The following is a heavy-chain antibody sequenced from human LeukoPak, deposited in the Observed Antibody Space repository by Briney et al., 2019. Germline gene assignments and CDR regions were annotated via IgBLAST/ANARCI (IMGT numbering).Heavy chain of an antibody. D-gene: IGHD6-13*01. CDR3: AREVAAAYYFDY. Sequence: SETLSLTCTVSGGSISSGDYYWGWIRQPPGKGLEWIGYIYYSGSTYYNPSLKSRVTISVDTSKNQFSLKLSSVTAADTAVYYCAREVAAAYYFDYWGQGTLVTVSS. CDR2: IYYSGST. CDR1: GGSISSGDYY. V-gene: IGHV4-30-4*08. J-gene: IGHJ4*02.